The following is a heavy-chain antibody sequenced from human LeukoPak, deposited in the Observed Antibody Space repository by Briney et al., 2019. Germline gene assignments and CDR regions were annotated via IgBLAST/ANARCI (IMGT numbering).Heavy chain of an antibody. CDR1: GGTFSSYA. Sequence: ASVKVSCKASGGTFSSYAISWVRQAPGQGLEWMGRIIPILGIANYAQKFQGRVTITADKSTSTAYMELSSLRPEDTAVYYCATPSYYYDSSAQGYFDYWGQGTLVTVSS. CDR3: ATPSYYYDSSAQGYFDY. J-gene: IGHJ4*02. V-gene: IGHV1-69*04. CDR2: IIPILGIA. D-gene: IGHD3-22*01.